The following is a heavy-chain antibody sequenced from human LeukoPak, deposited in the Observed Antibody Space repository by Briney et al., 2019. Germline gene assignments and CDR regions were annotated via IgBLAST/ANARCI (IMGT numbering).Heavy chain of an antibody. CDR2: INHSGST. CDR3: ARGVGGSKWRDNWFDP. J-gene: IGHJ5*02. CDR1: GGSFSGYY. Sequence: SETLSLTCAVYGGSFSGYYWSWIRQPPGKGLEWIGEINHSGSTNYNPPLKSRVTISVDTSKNQFSLKLSSVTAADTAVYYCARGVGGSKWRDNWFDPWGQGTLVTVSS. V-gene: IGHV4-34*01. D-gene: IGHD3-16*01.